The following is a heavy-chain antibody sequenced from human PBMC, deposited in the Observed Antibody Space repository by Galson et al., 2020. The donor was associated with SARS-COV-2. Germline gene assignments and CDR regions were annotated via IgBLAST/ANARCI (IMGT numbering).Heavy chain of an antibody. CDR1: GFTFSSYG. CDR3: AREPGCSSTSCYYYYYYGMDV. Sequence: GGSLRLSCAASGFTFSSYGMHWVRQAPGKGLKWVAVIWYDGSNKYYADSVKGRFTISRDNSKNTLYLQMNSLRAEDTAVYYCAREPGCSSTSCYYYYYYGMDVWGQGTTVTVSS. D-gene: IGHD2-2*01. V-gene: IGHV3-33*01. CDR2: IWYDGSNK. J-gene: IGHJ6*02.